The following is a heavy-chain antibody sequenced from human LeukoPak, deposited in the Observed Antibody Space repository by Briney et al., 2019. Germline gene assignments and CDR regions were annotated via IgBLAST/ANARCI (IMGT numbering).Heavy chain of an antibody. J-gene: IGHJ4*02. CDR1: GGSVSSGNYY. CDR2: IYYSGAT. Sequence: PSETLSLTCTVSGGSVSSGNYYWSWIRQPPGKGLEWIGHIYYSGATNYNPSLKSRVTISIDTSRHQFSLKLSSVTAADTAVYYCARDRYYYDSNHCFDYWGQGTLVTVSS. CDR3: ARDRYYYDSNHCFDY. D-gene: IGHD3-22*01. V-gene: IGHV4-61*01.